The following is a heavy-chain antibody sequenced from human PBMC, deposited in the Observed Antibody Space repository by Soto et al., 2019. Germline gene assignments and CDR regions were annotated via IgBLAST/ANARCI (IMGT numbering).Heavy chain of an antibody. Sequence: SATLSLTCTVSGGSISSSSYYWGWIRQPPGKGLVWIGSIYYSGTTYYNPSIKSRVTISVDTSKNEFSLRPSSVTAADTAVYYCARHRGYYEILTGYYTELNFDYWGQGTLVTVSS. CDR2: IYYSGTT. J-gene: IGHJ4*02. V-gene: IGHV4-39*01. D-gene: IGHD3-9*01. CDR3: ARHRGYYEILTGYYTELNFDY. CDR1: GGSISSSSYY.